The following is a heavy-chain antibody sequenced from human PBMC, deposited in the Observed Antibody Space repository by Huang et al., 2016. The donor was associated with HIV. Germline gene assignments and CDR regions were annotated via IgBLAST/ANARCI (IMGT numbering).Heavy chain of an antibody. J-gene: IGHJ6*03. D-gene: IGHD3-10*01. CDR2: IYYKEMT. CDR3: ARHREGPVAYYSGWGSHLNYMDV. V-gene: IGHV4-39*01. CDR1: GGSIRSSDYH. Sequence: QLLLQESGPGLVKPSVALALTCVVSGGSIRSSDYHWGWIRQPPGKGVEWIGSIYYKEMTQYRPSIKSRGTIAVDTSKNLFGLNLASMTAAETAVYYCARHREGPVAYYSGWGSHLNYMDVWGRGRTVGVSS.